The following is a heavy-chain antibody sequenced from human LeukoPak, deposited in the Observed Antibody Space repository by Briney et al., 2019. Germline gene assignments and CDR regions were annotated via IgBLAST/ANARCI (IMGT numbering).Heavy chain of an antibody. CDR1: NNTLSDNG. D-gene: IGHD2-15*01. CDR2: ISGYNTYT. CDR3: ARGEDQRYCSGGSCYGGGDY. V-gene: IGHV1-18*01. Sequence: GASVKVSCKASNNTLSDNGITWVRQAPGQGLEWMGWISGYNTYTTYAQKFQDRVTMTKDTSTSTAYMELRSLRSVDTAVYYCARGEDQRYCSGGSCYGGGDYWGQGTLVTVSS. J-gene: IGHJ4*02.